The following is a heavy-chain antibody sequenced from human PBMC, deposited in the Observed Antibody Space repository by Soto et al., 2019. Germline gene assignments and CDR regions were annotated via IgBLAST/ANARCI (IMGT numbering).Heavy chain of an antibody. V-gene: IGHV4-34*01. CDR1: GGSFSGYY. J-gene: IGHJ6*03. Sequence: SETLSLTCAGYGGSFSGYYWSWIRQPPGKGLEWIGEINHSGSTNYNPSLKSRVTISVDTSKNQFSLNLSSATAADTAVYYCARGNIVVVPAAMSYYYYMDVWGKGTTVTVSS. D-gene: IGHD2-2*01. CDR2: INHSGST. CDR3: ARGNIVVVPAAMSYYYYMDV.